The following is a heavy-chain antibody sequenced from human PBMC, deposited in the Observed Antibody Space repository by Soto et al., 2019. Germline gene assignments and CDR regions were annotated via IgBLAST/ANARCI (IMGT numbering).Heavy chain of an antibody. CDR2: IYPSDSDT. CDR3: ERGGVSNRTFDY. D-gene: IGHD3-3*01. J-gene: IGHJ4*02. CDR1: GDNFAGYW. V-gene: IGHV5-51*01. Sequence: GESLKISCKGSGDNFAGYWIAWVRQMPGKGLELMGIIYPSDSDTRYRPSFQGQVTISADKSISSAYLQWSSLRASDTAMYYCERGGVSNRTFDYWGQGTPVTVSS.